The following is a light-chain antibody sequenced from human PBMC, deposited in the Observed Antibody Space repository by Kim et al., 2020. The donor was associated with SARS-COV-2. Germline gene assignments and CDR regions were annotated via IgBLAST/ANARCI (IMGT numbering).Light chain of an antibody. V-gene: IGLV2-8*01. CDR1: SSDVGGFNF. Sequence: QSALTQPPSASGSPGQSVTISCTGTSSDVGGFNFVSWYQQHPGKAPKLIIYLVTKRPSGVPDRFSGSKSGNTASLTVSGLQAEDEADYYCSSYGGNNNYVFGTGTKVTV. J-gene: IGLJ1*01. CDR3: SSYGGNNNYV. CDR2: LVT.